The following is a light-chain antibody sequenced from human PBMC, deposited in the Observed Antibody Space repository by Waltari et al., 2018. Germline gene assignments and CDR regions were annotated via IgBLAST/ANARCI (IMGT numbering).Light chain of an antibody. CDR2: DNY. J-gene: IGLJ1*01. CDR1: SSNIGAGSA. Sequence: SVLTQPPSVSGAPGQRVTISCTGSSSNIGAGSAVHWYQHLPRTAPKLLIYDNYNRPSGVADRFSASKSGTSASLAITGLQAEDEADYYCQSYDSLSDSYVFGTGTKVTVL. V-gene: IGLV1-40*01. CDR3: QSYDSLSDSYV.